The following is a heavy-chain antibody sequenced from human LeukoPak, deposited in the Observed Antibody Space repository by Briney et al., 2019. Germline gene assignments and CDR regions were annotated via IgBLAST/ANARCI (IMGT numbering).Heavy chain of an antibody. D-gene: IGHD6-13*01. J-gene: IGHJ6*02. CDR1: GGSISSYY. Sequence: SETLSLTCTVSGGSISSYYWSWIRQPPGKGLEWIGYIYYSGSTNYNPSLKSRVTISVDTSKNQFSLKLSSVTAADTAVYYCARAPPYSSSWYYYYRMDVWGQGTTGTVSS. V-gene: IGHV4-59*01. CDR2: IYYSGST. CDR3: ARAPPYSSSWYYYYRMDV.